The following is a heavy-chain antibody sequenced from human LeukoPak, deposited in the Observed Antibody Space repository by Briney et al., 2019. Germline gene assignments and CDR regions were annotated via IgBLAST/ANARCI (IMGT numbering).Heavy chain of an antibody. V-gene: IGHV4-59*01. Sequence: SETLSLTCTVSGDSISSYYWSWIRQPAGKGLEWIGCIYYSGSTNYNPSLKSRVTISVDTSKNQFSLKLSSVTAADTAVYYCARDRGGGIAVDHYYYGMDVWGQGTTVTVSS. CDR1: GDSISSYY. CDR2: IYYSGST. J-gene: IGHJ6*02. CDR3: ARDRGGGIAVDHYYYGMDV. D-gene: IGHD6-19*01.